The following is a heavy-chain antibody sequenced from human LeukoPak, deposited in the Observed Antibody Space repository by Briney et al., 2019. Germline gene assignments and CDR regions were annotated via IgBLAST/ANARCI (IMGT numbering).Heavy chain of an antibody. CDR3: ASARGVSGMDV. J-gene: IGHJ6*02. CDR1: GXTFSSYD. V-gene: IGHV3-13*04. Sequence: PGGSLRLSCAASGXTFSSYDMHWVRQATGKGREWVSAIGTAGDTYYPGSVKGRFTISRENAKNSLYLQMNSLRAGDTAVYYCASARGVSGMDVWGQGTTVTVSS. CDR2: IGTAGDT. D-gene: IGHD3-10*01.